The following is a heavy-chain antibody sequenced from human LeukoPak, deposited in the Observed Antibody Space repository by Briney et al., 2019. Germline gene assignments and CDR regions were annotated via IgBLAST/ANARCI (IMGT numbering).Heavy chain of an antibody. CDR1: GYTFTGYY. Sequence: ASVKVSYKASGYTFTGYYMHWVRQAPGQGLEWMGWISAYNGNTNYAQKLQGRVTMTTDTSTSTAYMELRSLRSDDTAVYYCARVQPVYGDSGPFDYWGQGTLVTVSS. J-gene: IGHJ4*02. CDR3: ARVQPVYGDSGPFDY. D-gene: IGHD4-17*01. V-gene: IGHV1-18*04. CDR2: ISAYNGNT.